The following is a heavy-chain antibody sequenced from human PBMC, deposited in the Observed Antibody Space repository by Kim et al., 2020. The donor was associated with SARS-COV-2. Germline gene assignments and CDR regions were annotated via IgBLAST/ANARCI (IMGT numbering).Heavy chain of an antibody. V-gene: IGHV3-53*01. CDR3: ASLGLYYYYAMDV. J-gene: IGHJ6*02. D-gene: IGHD7-27*01. Sequence: SAAAVKGRFTITRDNSKNTLYLQMNSRRAEDTAVYYCASLGLYYYYAMDVWGQGTTVTVSS.